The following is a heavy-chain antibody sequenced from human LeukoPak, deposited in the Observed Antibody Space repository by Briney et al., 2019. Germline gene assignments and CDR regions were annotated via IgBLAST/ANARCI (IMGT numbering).Heavy chain of an antibody. Sequence: KTSETLSLTCAVYGGSFSGYYWSWIRQPPGKGLEWIGEINHSGSTNYNPSLKSRVTISVDTSKNQFSLKLSSVTAADTAVYYCARLGVTHGGTYYYGSGSYYRRYYFDYWGQGTLVTVSS. D-gene: IGHD3-10*01. J-gene: IGHJ4*02. V-gene: IGHV4-34*01. CDR1: GGSFSGYY. CDR3: ARLGVTHGGTYYYGSGSYYRRYYFDY. CDR2: INHSGST.